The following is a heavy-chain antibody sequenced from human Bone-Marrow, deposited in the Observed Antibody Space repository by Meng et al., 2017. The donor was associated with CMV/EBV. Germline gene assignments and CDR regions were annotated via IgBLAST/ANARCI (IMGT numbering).Heavy chain of an antibody. Sequence: GESLKISCAASGFTFSSYSMNWVRQAPGKGLEWVSSISSSSSYIYYADSVKGRFTISRDNSHNTLYLQVNSLRADDTAVYYCARTKVTDQEDYFDYWGQGTQVTVSS. CDR1: GFTFSSYS. J-gene: IGHJ4*02. CDR3: ARTKVTDQEDYFDY. D-gene: IGHD3-10*01. CDR2: ISSSSSYI. V-gene: IGHV3-21*04.